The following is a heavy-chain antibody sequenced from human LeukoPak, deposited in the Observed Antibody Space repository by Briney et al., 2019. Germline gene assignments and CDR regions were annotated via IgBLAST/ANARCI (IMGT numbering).Heavy chain of an antibody. CDR2: IYWDDDK. D-gene: IGHD4-17*01. V-gene: IGHV2-5*02. Sequence: SGPTLVNPTQTLTLTCTFSGFSLSTSGVGVGWIRQPPGKALEWLALIYWDDDKFYSPSLKSRLTITKDTSKNQVVLTMTNMDPVDTATYYRAPPDHGDHPTDDAFDVWGQGTMVTVSS. CDR3: APPDHGDHPTDDAFDV. J-gene: IGHJ3*01. CDR1: GFSLSTSGVG.